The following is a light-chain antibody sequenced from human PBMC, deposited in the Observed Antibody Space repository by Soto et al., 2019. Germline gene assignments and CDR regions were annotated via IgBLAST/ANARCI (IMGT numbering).Light chain of an antibody. J-gene: IGLJ2*01. Sequence: QSALTQPASVSGSPGQSITISCTGTNSDVGSYDLVSWYQQHPGKAPKLMIYEGTQRPSGVSNRFSGSKSGSTASLTISGLQADDEADYYCFSYAGSTTVVFGGGTKVTVL. CDR1: NSDVGSYDL. CDR2: EGT. CDR3: FSYAGSTTVV. V-gene: IGLV2-23*03.